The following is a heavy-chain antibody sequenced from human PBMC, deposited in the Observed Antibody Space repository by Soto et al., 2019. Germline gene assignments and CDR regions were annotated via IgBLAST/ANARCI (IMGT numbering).Heavy chain of an antibody. CDR3: ARHDFGLDSSSSQTILYFFDY. D-gene: IGHD6-13*01. V-gene: IGHV4-39*01. CDR1: GGSISSSSYY. J-gene: IGHJ4*02. CDR2: IYYSGTT. Sequence: PSETLSLTCSVSGGSISSSSYYWGWIRQPPGKGLEWIGSIYYSGTTYYSPSLKSRVTIPVDTSKNQFSLKLSSVTAADTAVYYCARHDFGLDSSSSQTILYFFDYWGQGTLVTVSS.